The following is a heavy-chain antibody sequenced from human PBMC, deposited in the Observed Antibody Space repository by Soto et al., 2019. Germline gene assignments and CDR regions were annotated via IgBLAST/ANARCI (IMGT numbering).Heavy chain of an antibody. CDR2: ISDSGSFT. V-gene: IGHV3-23*01. CDR1: GITFSNYA. J-gene: IGHJ2*01. Sequence: EVQLLESGGGLVQPGGSLRLSCAASGITFSNYAMTWVRQAPGKGLEWVSVISDSGSFTFYADSVKGRFTISRDTSGGTLYLQMNSLRAEDTAIYYCAKRPLNWGRWYFDLWGRGNLVTVPS. D-gene: IGHD7-27*01. CDR3: AKRPLNWGRWYFDL.